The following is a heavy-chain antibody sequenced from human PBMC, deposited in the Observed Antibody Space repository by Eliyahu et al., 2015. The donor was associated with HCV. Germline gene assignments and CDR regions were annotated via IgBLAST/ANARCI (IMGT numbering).Heavy chain of an antibody. D-gene: IGHD5-24*01. Sequence: QVQLQQWGAGLLKPSETLSLTCAVYGGSFSGYYWSWIRQPPGKGLEWIGEINHSGSTNYNPSLKSRVTISVDTSKNQFSLKLSSVTAADTAVYYCARGGQRWLQSRINWFDPWGQGTLVTVSS. J-gene: IGHJ5*02. V-gene: IGHV4-34*01. CDR1: GGSFSGYY. CDR2: INHSGST. CDR3: ARGGQRWLQSRINWFDP.